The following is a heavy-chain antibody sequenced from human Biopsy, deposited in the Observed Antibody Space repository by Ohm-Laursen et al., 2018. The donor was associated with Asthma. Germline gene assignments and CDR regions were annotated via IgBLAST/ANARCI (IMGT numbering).Heavy chain of an antibody. Sequence: SLRLSCAASGFSFSNFAIHWVRQAPVKGLEGVGVISKDASTQDYADSVKGRFTMARDNSKNTLDLQMNSLREEDTAVYYCVRDGTDDAFDIWGQGTVVSVSS. CDR1: GFSFSNFA. CDR2: ISKDASTQ. CDR3: VRDGTDDAFDI. D-gene: IGHD1-1*01. J-gene: IGHJ3*02. V-gene: IGHV3-30*06.